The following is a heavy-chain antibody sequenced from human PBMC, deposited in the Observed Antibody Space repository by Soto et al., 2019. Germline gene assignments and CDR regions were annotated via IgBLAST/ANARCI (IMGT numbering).Heavy chain of an antibody. D-gene: IGHD2-21*02. CDR2: VSGTGGST. J-gene: IGHJ4*02. CDR3: AKDTPGGDYYTPFDY. Sequence: QPGGSLRLSCAASGFTFSTYAMSWVRQAPGKGLEWVSTVSGTGGSTYYADSVKGRFIISRDNSKNTLYLQMNGLRAEDTAVYYCAKDTPGGDYYTPFDYWGQGTLVTVSS. CDR1: GFTFSTYA. V-gene: IGHV3-23*01.